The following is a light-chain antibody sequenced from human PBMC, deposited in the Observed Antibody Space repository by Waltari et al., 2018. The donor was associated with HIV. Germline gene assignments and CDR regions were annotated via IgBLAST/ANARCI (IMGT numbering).Light chain of an antibody. CDR1: NIGRTN. Sequence: SYELTQPLSVSVAMGQTARITCGGNNIGRTNVHWYQHKPGLAPVLVIYRDSNRPAGILERFSAANAGNTATLTSRRSQAGDEADYYCQVWDSSTGVFGGGTKLTVL. CDR3: QVWDSSTGV. J-gene: IGLJ2*01. V-gene: IGLV3-9*01. CDR2: RDS.